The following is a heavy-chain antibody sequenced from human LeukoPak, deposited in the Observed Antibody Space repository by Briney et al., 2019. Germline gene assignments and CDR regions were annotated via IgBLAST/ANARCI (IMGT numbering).Heavy chain of an antibody. CDR3: ARDLLRYYYGSGSYYNYGMDV. D-gene: IGHD3-10*01. CDR2: INAGNGNT. CDR1: GYTFTSYA. V-gene: IGHV1-3*01. Sequence: GASVKVSCKASGYTFTSYAMHWVRQAPGQRLEWMGWINAGNGNTKYSQKLQGRVTITRDTSASTAYMELSSLRSEDTAVYYCARDLLRYYYGSGSYYNYGMDVWGKGTTVTVSS. J-gene: IGHJ6*04.